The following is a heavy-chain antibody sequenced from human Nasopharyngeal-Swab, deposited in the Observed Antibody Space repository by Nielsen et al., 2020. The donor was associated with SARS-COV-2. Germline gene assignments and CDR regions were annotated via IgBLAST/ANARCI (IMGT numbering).Heavy chain of an antibody. D-gene: IGHD2-15*01. CDR3: ARAVVWVGAAPSAVWGYFDY. Sequence: RQAPGKGLEWIGYIYYSGSTYYNPSLKSRVTISVDTSKNQFSLKLSSVTAADTAVYYCARAVVWVGAAPSAVWGYFDYWGQGTPVTVSS. J-gene: IGHJ4*02. CDR2: IYYSGST. V-gene: IGHV4-30-4*01.